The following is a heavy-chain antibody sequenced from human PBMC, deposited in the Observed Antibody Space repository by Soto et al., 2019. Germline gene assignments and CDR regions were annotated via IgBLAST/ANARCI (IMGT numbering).Heavy chain of an antibody. J-gene: IGHJ6*02. CDR1: GGSISSYY. Sequence: QVQLQESGPGLVKPSETLSLTCTVSGGSISSYYWSWIRQPAGKGLEWIGRIYTSGSTNYNPSLKCRVTMSVDTSKNQFSLKLSSVTAADTAVYYCARDCSSTSCPLRFGMDVWGQGTTVTVSS. D-gene: IGHD2-2*01. CDR3: ARDCSSTSCPLRFGMDV. V-gene: IGHV4-4*07. CDR2: IYTSGST.